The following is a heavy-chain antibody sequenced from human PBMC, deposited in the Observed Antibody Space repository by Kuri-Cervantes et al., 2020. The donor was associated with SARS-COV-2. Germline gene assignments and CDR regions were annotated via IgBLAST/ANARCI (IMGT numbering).Heavy chain of an antibody. CDR2: INHSGST. V-gene: IGHV4-34*01. Sequence: GSLRLSCAVYGGSFSGYYWSWIRQPPGKGLEWVGEINHSGSTNYNPSLKSRVTISVDTSKNQFSLKLSSVTAADTAVYYCARHRWFDPWGQGTLVTVSS. J-gene: IGHJ5*02. CDR3: ARHRWFDP. CDR1: GGSFSGYY. D-gene: IGHD1-14*01.